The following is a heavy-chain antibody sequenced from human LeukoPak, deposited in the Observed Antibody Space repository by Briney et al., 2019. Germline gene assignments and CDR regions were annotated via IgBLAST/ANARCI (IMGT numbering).Heavy chain of an antibody. D-gene: IGHD2-2*01. Sequence: GASVKVSCKASGGTFSSYAISWVRQAPGQGLEWVGWISANNGHTNYAQKLQGRVTLTTDTSTNTAYMEVRSLRSDDTAVYYCARAVTNGQLPAADWGQGTLVTVSS. V-gene: IGHV1-18*01. J-gene: IGHJ4*02. CDR3: ARAVTNGQLPAAD. CDR2: ISANNGHT. CDR1: GGTFSSYA.